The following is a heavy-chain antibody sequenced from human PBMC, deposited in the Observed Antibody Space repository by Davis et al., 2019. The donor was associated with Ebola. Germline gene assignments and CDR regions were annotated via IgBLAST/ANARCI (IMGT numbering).Heavy chain of an antibody. V-gene: IGHV1-69*13. Sequence: SVKVSCKASGGTFSSYAISWVRQAPGQGLEWMGGIIPIFGTANYAQKFQGRVTITADESTSTAYMELSSLRSEDTAVYYCARVERNSIQDDAFDIWGQGTMVTVSS. CDR1: GGTFSSYA. CDR2: IIPIFGTA. CDR3: ARVERNSIQDDAFDI. D-gene: IGHD1-1*01. J-gene: IGHJ3*02.